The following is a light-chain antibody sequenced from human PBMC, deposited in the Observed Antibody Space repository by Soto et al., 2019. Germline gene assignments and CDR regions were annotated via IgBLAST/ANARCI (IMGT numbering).Light chain of an antibody. CDR1: HSIGNY. Sequence: EVVLTQSPATLSLPPGEGATLSCRASHSIGNYLAWYQQRPGQAPRLLIYATSNRATGIPARFSGSGSGTDFTLTISSLEPEDFAVYYCQQYNYLLRTFCQGTKVDIK. CDR3: QQYNYLLRT. V-gene: IGKV3-11*01. CDR2: ATS. J-gene: IGKJ1*01.